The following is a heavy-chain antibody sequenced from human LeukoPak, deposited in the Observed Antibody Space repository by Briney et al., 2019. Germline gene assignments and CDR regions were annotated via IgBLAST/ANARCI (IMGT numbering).Heavy chain of an antibody. CDR1: GFTFSSYA. V-gene: IGHV3-7*01. J-gene: IGHJ4*02. CDR2: IKQDGSEK. Sequence: GGSLRLSCAASGFTFSSYAMHWVRQAPGKGLEWVANIKQDGSEKYYVASVKGRFTISRDNAKNSLYLQMNSLRAEDTAVYYCARDNSSYDWGQGTLVTVSS. D-gene: IGHD5-12*01. CDR3: ARDNSSYD.